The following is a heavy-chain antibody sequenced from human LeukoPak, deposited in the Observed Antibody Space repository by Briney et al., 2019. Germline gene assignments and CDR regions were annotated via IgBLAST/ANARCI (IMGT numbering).Heavy chain of an antibody. J-gene: IGHJ4*02. Sequence: GASVKVSCKASGYTFTDYYMHWVRQAHGQGLEWMGWINPNSGGTNYAQKFQGRVTMTRDTSISTAYMELSRLRSDDTAVYYCAREGPIVGATHLVDYWGQGTLVTVSS. V-gene: IGHV1-2*02. D-gene: IGHD1-26*01. CDR1: GYTFTDYY. CDR2: INPNSGGT. CDR3: AREGPIVGATHLVDY.